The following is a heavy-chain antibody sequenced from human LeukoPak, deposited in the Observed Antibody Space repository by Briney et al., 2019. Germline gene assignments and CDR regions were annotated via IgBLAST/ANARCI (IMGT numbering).Heavy chain of an antibody. Sequence: PSETLSLTCTVSGGSISSGSYYWSWIRQPAGKGLEWIGRIYTSGSTSYNPSLKSRVTISVDTSKNQFSLKLSSVTAADTAVYYCARWVMVRGDNWFDPWGQGTLVTVSS. CDR3: ARWVMVRGDNWFDP. J-gene: IGHJ5*02. CDR1: GGSISSGSYY. D-gene: IGHD3-10*01. V-gene: IGHV4-61*02. CDR2: IYTSGST.